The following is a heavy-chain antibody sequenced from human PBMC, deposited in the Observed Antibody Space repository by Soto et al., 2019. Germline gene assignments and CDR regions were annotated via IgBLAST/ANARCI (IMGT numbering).Heavy chain of an antibody. CDR3: ARAAILTGYHYSYYGMDV. D-gene: IGHD3-9*01. J-gene: IGHJ6*02. CDR2: ISAYNGNT. Sequence: QVQLVQSGAEVKKPGASVKVSCKASGYTFTSYGISWVRQAPGQGLEWMGWISAYNGNTNYAQKLQGRVTMTTDTSTSTAYMGLRSLRSDDTAVYYCARAAILTGYHYSYYGMDVWGQGTTVTVSS. CDR1: GYTFTSYG. V-gene: IGHV1-18*01.